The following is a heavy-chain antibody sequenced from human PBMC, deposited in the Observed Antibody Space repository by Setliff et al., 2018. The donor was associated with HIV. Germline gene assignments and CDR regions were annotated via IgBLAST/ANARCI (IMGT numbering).Heavy chain of an antibody. J-gene: IGHJ4*02. CDR2: INVDSGNT. V-gene: IGHV1-3*03. Sequence: ASVKVSCKASGFPFINYAIHWVRQAPGQRLEWMGWINVDSGNTKYLQDLQGRVTITSDTSATTAYMEVSNLRSEDMAVYYCARERDSNGYQFDYWGQGTLVTV. D-gene: IGHD3-22*01. CDR3: ARERDSNGYQFDY. CDR1: GFPFINYA.